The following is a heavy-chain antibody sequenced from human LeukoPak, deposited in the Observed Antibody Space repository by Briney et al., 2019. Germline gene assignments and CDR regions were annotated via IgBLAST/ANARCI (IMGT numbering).Heavy chain of an antibody. CDR2: IYYSGST. CDR1: GGSISSGGYY. CDR3: ARGTGGSSWYNWFDP. J-gene: IGHJ5*02. D-gene: IGHD6-13*01. V-gene: IGHV4-31*03. Sequence: SETLSLTCTVSGGSISSGGYYWSWIRQHPGKGLEWIGYIYYSGSTYYNPSLKSRVTISVDTSKNQFSLKLSSVTAADTAVYYCARGTGGSSWYNWFDPWGQGILVTVSS.